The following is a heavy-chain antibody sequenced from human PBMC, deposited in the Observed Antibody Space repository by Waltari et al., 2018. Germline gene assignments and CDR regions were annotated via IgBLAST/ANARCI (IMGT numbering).Heavy chain of an antibody. V-gene: IGHV4-59*11. CDR2: IYYSGST. CDR1: GGSISSHY. J-gene: IGHJ4*02. CDR3: ARAFAAMIYVDY. D-gene: IGHD3-16*01. Sequence: QVQLQESGPGLVKPSETLSLTCTVSGGSISSHYWSWIRQPPGKGLEWIGYIYYSGSTNYNPSLKSRVTISVDTSKNQFSLKLSSVTAADTAVYYCARAFAAMIYVDYWGQGTLVTVSS.